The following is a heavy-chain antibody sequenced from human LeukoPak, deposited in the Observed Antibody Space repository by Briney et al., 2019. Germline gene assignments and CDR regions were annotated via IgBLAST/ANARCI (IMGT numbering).Heavy chain of an antibody. D-gene: IGHD4-11*01. CDR3: ARGHRLTGGDNWFDP. J-gene: IGHJ5*02. CDR1: GGSFSGYY. CDR2: INHSGST. V-gene: IGHV4-34*01. Sequence: PSETLSLTCAVYGGSFSGYYWSWIRQPPGKGLEWIGEINHSGSTNYNPSLKSRVTISVDTSKNQFSLKLSSVTAADTAVYYCARGHRLTGGDNWFDPWGQGTLVTVSS.